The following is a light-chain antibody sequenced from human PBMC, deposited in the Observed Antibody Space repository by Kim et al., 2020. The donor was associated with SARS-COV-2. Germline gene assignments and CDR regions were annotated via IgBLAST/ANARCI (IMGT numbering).Light chain of an antibody. CDR3: QAWDSFTGV. CDR1: KLGNKY. V-gene: IGLV3-1*01. J-gene: IGLJ1*01. Sequence: SYELTQPPSVSVSPGQTASIPCSGDKLGNKYTCWYQQKPGQSPVLVIHQDTKRPSGIPERFSGSNSGNTATLTISGTQAMDEADYYCQAWDSFTGVFGTGTKVTVL. CDR2: QDT.